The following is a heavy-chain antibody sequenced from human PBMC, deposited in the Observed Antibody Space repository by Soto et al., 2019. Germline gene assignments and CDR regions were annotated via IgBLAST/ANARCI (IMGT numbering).Heavy chain of an antibody. CDR2: ISNDGGKK. D-gene: IGHD1-20*01. CDR1: GFTFSSYA. J-gene: IGHJ4*02. CDR3: ARVASVSEESNWPCDY. V-gene: IGHV3-30-3*01. Sequence: QVQLVESGGGVVQPGRSLRLSCAASGFTFSSYAMHWVRQAPGKGLEWVAVISNDGGKKYYADSVKGRFTISRDDSKNTLYQQMNSRRAEDTAVYYCARVASVSEESNWPCDYWGQGTLVAVSS.